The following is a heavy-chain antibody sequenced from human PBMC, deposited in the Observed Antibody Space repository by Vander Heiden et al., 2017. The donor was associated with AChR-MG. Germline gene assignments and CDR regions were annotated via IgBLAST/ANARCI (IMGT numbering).Heavy chain of an antibody. Sequence: EVQLVQSGAEVKKPGESLKISCKGSGYSFTSYWIAWVRQMPGRGLEWMGIVYPGDSDTRYSPSFQGQVTISADKSISTAYLQWSSLEASDTAMYYCVRHTGRYSNYIDYWGQGTLVTVSS. CDR3: VRHTGRYSNYIDY. CDR1: GYSFTSYW. V-gene: IGHV5-51*01. CDR2: VYPGDSDT. J-gene: IGHJ4*02. D-gene: IGHD3-16*02.